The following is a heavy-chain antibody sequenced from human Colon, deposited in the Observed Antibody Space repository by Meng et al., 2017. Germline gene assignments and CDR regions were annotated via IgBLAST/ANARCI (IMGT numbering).Heavy chain of an antibody. CDR2: IYWDDDK. D-gene: IGHD7-27*01. CDR1: GFALSGVT. J-gene: IGHJ4*02. Sequence: QITLKESCPTLVKPTQTLTLTCSISGFALSGVTVAWIRQPPGKALECLAVIYWDDDKRYRPSLESRLTITKDTSKNQVVLTMTNVDPVDTATYYCARARELWGRPLPSPFDYWGPGTLVTVSS. V-gene: IGHV2-5*02. CDR3: ARARELWGRPLPSPFDY.